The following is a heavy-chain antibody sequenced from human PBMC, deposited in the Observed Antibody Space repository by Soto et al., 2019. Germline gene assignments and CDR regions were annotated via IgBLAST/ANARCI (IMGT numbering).Heavy chain of an antibody. CDR2: ISSSSSTI. Sequence: PGGSLRLSCAASGFTFSSYSMNWVRQAPGKGLEWVSYISSSSSTIYYADSVKGRFTISRDNAKNSLYLQMNSLRAEDTAKYYCAKSRPSVEKTGDYVQNWGQGTLVTVSS. V-gene: IGHV3-48*01. D-gene: IGHD3-10*02. J-gene: IGHJ4*02. CDR3: AKSRPSVEKTGDYVQN. CDR1: GFTFSSYS.